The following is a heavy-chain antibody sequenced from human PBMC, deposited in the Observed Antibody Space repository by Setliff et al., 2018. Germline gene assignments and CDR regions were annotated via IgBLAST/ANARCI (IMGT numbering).Heavy chain of an antibody. J-gene: IGHJ6*03. D-gene: IGHD3-3*01. CDR3: ARSYQGVDEFWSGYFQTDYYYYMDV. V-gene: IGHV1-46*01. Sequence: ASVKVSCKASGGTFSSYAITWVRQAPGQGLEWMGIINPSGGSTSYAQKFQGRVTMTRDTSTSTVNMELSSLRSEDTAVYYCARSYQGVDEFWSGYFQTDYYYYMDVWGKGTTVTVSS. CDR1: GGTFSSYA. CDR2: INPSGGST.